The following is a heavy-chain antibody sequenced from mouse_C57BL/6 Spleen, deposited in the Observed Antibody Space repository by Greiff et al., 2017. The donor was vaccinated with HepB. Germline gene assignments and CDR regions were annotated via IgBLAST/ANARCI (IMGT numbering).Heavy chain of an antibody. Sequence: EVHLVESGGGLVKPGGSLKLSCAASGFTFSSYTMSWVRQTPEKRLEWVATISGGGGNTYYPDSVKGRFTISRDNAKNTLYLQMSSLRSEDTAWYYCASYYYGSSFDYWGQGTTLTVSS. J-gene: IGHJ2*01. CDR3: ASYYYGSSFDY. CDR2: ISGGGGNT. CDR1: GFTFSSYT. D-gene: IGHD1-1*01. V-gene: IGHV5-9*01.